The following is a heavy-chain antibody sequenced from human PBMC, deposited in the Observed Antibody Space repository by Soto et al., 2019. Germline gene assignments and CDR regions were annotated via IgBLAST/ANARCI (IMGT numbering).Heavy chain of an antibody. J-gene: IGHJ4*02. CDR3: TRARYGDHFDS. CDR2: IDYSGST. V-gene: IGHV4-34*11. D-gene: IGHD4-17*01. CDR1: GGSFSGYY. Sequence: SETLSLTCAVYGGSFSGYYWSWIRQPPEKGLEWIGYIDYSGSTNYNPSIRSRITITIDTSSNQFSLNLASVTAADAAVYYCTRARYGDHFDSWGQGTLVTVSS.